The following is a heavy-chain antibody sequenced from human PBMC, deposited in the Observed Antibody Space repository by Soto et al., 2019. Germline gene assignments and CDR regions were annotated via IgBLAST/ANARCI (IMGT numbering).Heavy chain of an antibody. CDR2: INAGNGNT. Sequence: GASVKVSCKASGYTFTSYAMHWVRQAPGQRLEWMGWINAGNGNTKYSQKFQGRVTITRDTSASTAYMELSSLRSEDTAVYYCARDLLSTIFGVVPLYYFDYWGQGTLVTVSS. V-gene: IGHV1-3*01. CDR1: GYTFTSYA. D-gene: IGHD3-3*01. CDR3: ARDLLSTIFGVVPLYYFDY. J-gene: IGHJ4*02.